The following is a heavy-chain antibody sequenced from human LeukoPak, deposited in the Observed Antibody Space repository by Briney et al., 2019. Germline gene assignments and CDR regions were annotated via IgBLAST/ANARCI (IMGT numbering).Heavy chain of an antibody. CDR3: ALWFGELSVFDY. J-gene: IGHJ4*02. D-gene: IGHD3-10*01. Sequence: ASVKVSCKASGYTFTSYYMHSVRQAPGQGLEWMGIINPSGGSTSYAQKFQGRVTMTRDTSTSTDYMELSSLRSEDTAVYYCALWFGELSVFDYWGQGTLVTVSS. CDR2: INPSGGST. CDR1: GYTFTSYY. V-gene: IGHV1-46*01.